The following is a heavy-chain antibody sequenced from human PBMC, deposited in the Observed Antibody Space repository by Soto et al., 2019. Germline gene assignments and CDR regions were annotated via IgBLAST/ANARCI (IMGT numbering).Heavy chain of an antibody. D-gene: IGHD3-10*01. Sequence: GASVKVSCKASGYTFTSSGISWVRKAPGQGLEWMGWISGYNGNTNLAQKLQGRVTMTTDTPTSTAFMQMNSLRAEDTAVYYCARDMLDRGVIIYYYYGMDVWGQGTTVTVSS. CDR3: ARDMLDRGVIIYYYYGMDV. CDR2: ISGYNGNT. J-gene: IGHJ6*02. CDR1: GYTFTSSG. V-gene: IGHV1-18*01.